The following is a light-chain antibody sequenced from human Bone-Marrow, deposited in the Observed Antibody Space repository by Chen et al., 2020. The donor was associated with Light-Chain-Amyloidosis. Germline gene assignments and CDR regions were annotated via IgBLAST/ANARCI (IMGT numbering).Light chain of an antibody. CDR3: QQSYTSPYT. J-gene: IGKJ4*01. Sequence: DIQMTQSPSSLSAFVGDRVTITCLPSQFISSYLSWYQQRPGKAPKLLIFGASSLPSGVPSRFSGSGSGTDFTLTSSSLEPEDFAIYYCQQSYTSPYTVGGGTKVEI. CDR2: GAS. V-gene: IGKV1-39*01. CDR1: QFISSY.